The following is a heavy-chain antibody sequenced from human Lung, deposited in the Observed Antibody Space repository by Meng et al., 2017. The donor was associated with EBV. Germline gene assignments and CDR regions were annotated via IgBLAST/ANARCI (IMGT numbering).Heavy chain of an antibody. CDR2: IYYSGST. Sequence: QVPLQESGPGLVKPSGTLSLTCTVSGGSISSGGHYWSWIRQHPEKGLEWIGYIYYSGSTYYKPSLKSRLTISVDTSKNQLSLRLSSVTAADTAVYYCARGLWYYDRGGYFDNWGRGTLVTVSS. J-gene: IGHJ4*02. CDR1: GGSISSGGHY. V-gene: IGHV4-31*03. CDR3: ARGLWYYDRGGYFDN. D-gene: IGHD3-22*01.